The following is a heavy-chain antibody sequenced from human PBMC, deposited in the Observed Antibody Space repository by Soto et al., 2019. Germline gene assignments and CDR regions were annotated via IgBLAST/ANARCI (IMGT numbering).Heavy chain of an antibody. CDR2: IIPIFGTA. CDR3: ARDLDTGSYGGLYYYYGMDV. J-gene: IGHJ6*02. V-gene: IGHV1-69*01. Sequence: QVQLVQSGAEVKKPGSSVKVSCKASGGTFSSYAISWVRQAPGQGLAWMGGIIPIFGTANYAQKFQGRVTISAEESTSTAYMELSSVRSGDTAVYYCARDLDTGSYGGLYYYYGMDVWGQGTTVTVSS. D-gene: IGHD3-10*01. CDR1: GGTFSSYA.